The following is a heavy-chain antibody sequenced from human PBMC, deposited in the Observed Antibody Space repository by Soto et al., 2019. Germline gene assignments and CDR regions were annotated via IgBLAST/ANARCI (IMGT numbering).Heavy chain of an antibody. CDR1: GYTFTSYG. CDR2: ISGYNGDT. V-gene: IGHV1-18*01. CDR3: ARAPQTVAGAGIWY. D-gene: IGHD6-13*01. J-gene: IGHJ4*02. Sequence: ASVKVSCKASGYTFTSYGISWVRQAPGQGLEWMGWISGYNGDTNYAQKYQGRVTMTTDTSTSTAYMELRSLRSDDTAVYYCARAPQTVAGAGIWYWGQGTLVTVSS.